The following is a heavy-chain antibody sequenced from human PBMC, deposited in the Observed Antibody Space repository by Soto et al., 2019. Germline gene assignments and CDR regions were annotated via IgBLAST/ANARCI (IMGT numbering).Heavy chain of an antibody. CDR1: GYTFTNFA. D-gene: IGHD4-17*01. J-gene: IGHJ4*02. Sequence: QVPLVQSGAEVVKPGASVKLSCKAAGYTFTNFAIHWVRQAPGQRLEWMGWISAADGNTRYSQNLQGRVTITINTSASTAYVELSSLTSEDTAVYYCARDRTTASTRQFDYWGQGTLVTVSP. V-gene: IGHV1-3*01. CDR3: ARDRTTASTRQFDY. CDR2: ISAADGNT.